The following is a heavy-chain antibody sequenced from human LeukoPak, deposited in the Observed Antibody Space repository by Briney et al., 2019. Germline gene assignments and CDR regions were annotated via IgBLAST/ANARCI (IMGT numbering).Heavy chain of an antibody. V-gene: IGHV1-46*04. CDR3: ARDGADGYNYSFDY. D-gene: IGHD5-24*01. CDR1: GYTFTSYY. Sequence: ASVKVSCKASGYTFTSYYMHGVRQAPGQGVEWMGIINPSGGSTSYAQKLHGRVTMTSDTSTSTVYMELSSLRSEDTAVYYCARDGADGYNYSFDYWGQGTLVTVSS. J-gene: IGHJ4*02. CDR2: INPSGGST.